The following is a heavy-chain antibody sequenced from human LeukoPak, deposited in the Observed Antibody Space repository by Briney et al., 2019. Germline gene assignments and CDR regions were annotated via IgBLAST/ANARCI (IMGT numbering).Heavy chain of an antibody. D-gene: IGHD6-19*01. CDR2: IWYDGSNK. J-gene: IGHJ4*02. CDR1: GFTFSSYG. Sequence: GGSLRLSCAASGFTFSSYGTHWVRQAPGKGLEWVAIIWYDGSNKYYADSVKGRFTISRDNPKNTLYLQMNSLRAEDTAVYYCARASGSSGWYYFDYWGQGTLVTVSS. CDR3: ARASGSSGWYYFDY. V-gene: IGHV3-33*01.